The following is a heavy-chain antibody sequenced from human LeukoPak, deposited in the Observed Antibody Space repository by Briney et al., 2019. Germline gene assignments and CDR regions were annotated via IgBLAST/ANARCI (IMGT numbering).Heavy chain of an antibody. D-gene: IGHD1-26*01. V-gene: IGHV1-69*04. J-gene: IGHJ4*02. Sequence: SVKVSCKASGGTFSSYAISWVRQAPGQGLEWMGRIIPILGIANYAQKFQGRVTITADKSTSTAYMELSSLRSEDTAVYYGARARHSGSPLRYYFDYWGQGTLVTVSS. CDR2: IIPILGIA. CDR3: ARARHSGSPLRYYFDY. CDR1: GGTFSSYA.